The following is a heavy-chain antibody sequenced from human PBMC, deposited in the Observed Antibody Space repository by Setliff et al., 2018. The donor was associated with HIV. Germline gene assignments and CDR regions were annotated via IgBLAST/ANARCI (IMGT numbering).Heavy chain of an antibody. CDR1: GGSISSHH. Sequence: SETLSLTCSVSGGSISSHHWSWIRQPPGKGLEWIGSIYNSGSTNYNPSLTSRVTISVDTSKHQFSLKVRSVTAADTAVYYCARHWRGSGWSNWFDPWGQGTLVTVSS. J-gene: IGHJ5*02. CDR2: IYNSGST. V-gene: IGHV4-59*08. D-gene: IGHD6-19*01. CDR3: ARHWRGSGWSNWFDP.